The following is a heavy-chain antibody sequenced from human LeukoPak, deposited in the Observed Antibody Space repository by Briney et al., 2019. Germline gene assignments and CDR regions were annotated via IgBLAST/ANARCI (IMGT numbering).Heavy chain of an antibody. CDR1: GFTFSRYG. J-gene: IGHJ4*02. CDR3: ARIHDVLTGSFDY. Sequence: GGSLRLSCAAPGFTFSRYGINWVRQAPGKGLEWVSSISSSTTYIYYADSVKGRFTISRDNARNSVYLQMNSLRAEDTAVYYCARIHDVLTGSFDYWGQGTLVTVSS. V-gene: IGHV3-21*01. CDR2: ISSSTTYI. D-gene: IGHD3-9*01.